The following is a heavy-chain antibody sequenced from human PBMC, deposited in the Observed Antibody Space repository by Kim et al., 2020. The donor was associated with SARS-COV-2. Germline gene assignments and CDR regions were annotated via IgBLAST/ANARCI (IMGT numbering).Heavy chain of an antibody. CDR2: ISYDETKK. J-gene: IGHJ4*02. CDR1: GFTFSSYA. Sequence: GGSLRLSCAASGFTFSSYAMHWVRQAPGKGLEWVAVISYDETKKYYADSVKGRFTISRDNSRNTLLLQVISLTTEDTAVYFCARNRRPGDYIRNYFDYWCQGILVTVSS. D-gene: IGHD4-17*01. V-gene: IGHV3-30*03. CDR3: ARNRRPGDYIRNYFDY.